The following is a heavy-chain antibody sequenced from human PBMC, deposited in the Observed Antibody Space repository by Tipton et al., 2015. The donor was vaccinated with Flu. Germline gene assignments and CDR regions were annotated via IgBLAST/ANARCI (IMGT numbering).Heavy chain of an antibody. Sequence: TLSLTCSVSGGSINNYYLSWIRQPPGKGLEWIGSVYPSGTTYYNPSLKSRVTISADTSKSQFSLKLRSVTAADTAVYYCTRLSYYDVDLKNFYFDYWGQGALVTVSS. CDR3: TRLSYYDVDLKNFYFDY. J-gene: IGHJ4*02. CDR1: GGSINNYY. CDR2: VYPSGTT. D-gene: IGHD3-10*02. V-gene: IGHV4-59*05.